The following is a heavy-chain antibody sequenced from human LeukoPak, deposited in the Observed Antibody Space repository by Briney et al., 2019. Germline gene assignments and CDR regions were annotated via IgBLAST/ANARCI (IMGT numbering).Heavy chain of an antibody. CDR2: ISSSSSTI. J-gene: IGHJ4*02. Sequence: QSGGSLRLSCAASGFTFDDYGMNWVRRAPGKGLEWVSYISSSSSTIHYADSVKGRFTISRDNAKNSLYLQMNSLRAEDTAVYYCARVDCSGGSCYLDYWGQGTLVTVSS. CDR1: GFTFDDYG. V-gene: IGHV3-48*01. CDR3: ARVDCSGGSCYLDY. D-gene: IGHD2-15*01.